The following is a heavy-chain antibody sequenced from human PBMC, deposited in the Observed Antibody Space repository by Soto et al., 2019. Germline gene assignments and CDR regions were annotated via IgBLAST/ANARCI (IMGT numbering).Heavy chain of an antibody. CDR3: ARDAVADHHFDH. Sequence: PSGTLSLTCTVDSISTYYWNWIRQPPGKGLEWIGYIYYMGRTNYNSSLKSRVTMSIDTSKNQFSLKLSSVTAADTAIYYCARDAVADHHFDHWGQGGRATVPS. J-gene: IGHJ4*02. D-gene: IGHD6-19*01. CDR1: SISTYY. V-gene: IGHV4-59*01. CDR2: IYYMGRT.